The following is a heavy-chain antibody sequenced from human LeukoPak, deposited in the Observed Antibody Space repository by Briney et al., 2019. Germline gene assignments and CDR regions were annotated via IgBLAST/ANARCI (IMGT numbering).Heavy chain of an antibody. CDR2: INPNSGGT. V-gene: IGHV1-2*02. D-gene: IGHD3-9*01. CDR3: ARDQGYFDGYYFDY. CDR1: GGTFSSYS. Sequence: ASVKVSCKASGGTFSSYSISWVRQAPGQGLEWMGWINPNSGGTNYAQKFQGRVTMTRDTSISTAYMELSRLRSDDTAVYYCARDQGYFDGYYFDYWGQGTLVTVSS. J-gene: IGHJ4*02.